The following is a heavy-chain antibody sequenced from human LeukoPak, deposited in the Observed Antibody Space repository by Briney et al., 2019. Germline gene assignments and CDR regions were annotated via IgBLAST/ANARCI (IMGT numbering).Heavy chain of an antibody. CDR2: IYSGGST. CDR1: GFTVSSYY. CDR3: ARAQDTAMVYYFDS. D-gene: IGHD5-18*01. J-gene: IGHJ4*02. V-gene: IGHV3-53*01. Sequence: PGGSLRLSRAASGFTVSSYYMSWVRQPPGKGLEWVSIIYSGGSTYYADSVKGRFTISRDNSKNTLYLQMNSLRAEDTAVYYCARAQDTAMVYYFDSWGQGTLVTVSS.